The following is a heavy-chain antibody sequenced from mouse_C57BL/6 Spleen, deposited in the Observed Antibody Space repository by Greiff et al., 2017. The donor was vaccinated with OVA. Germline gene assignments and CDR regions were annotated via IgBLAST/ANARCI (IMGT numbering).Heavy chain of an antibody. V-gene: IGHV3-6*01. Sequence: EVKLMESGPGLVKPSQSLSLTCSVTGYSIPSGYYWNWIRQFPGNKLEWMGYISYDGSNNYNPSLKNRISITRDTSKNQFFLKLNSVTTEDTATYYCAREAYYSNSMDYWGQGTSVTVSS. CDR2: ISYDGSN. J-gene: IGHJ4*01. CDR3: AREAYYSNSMDY. D-gene: IGHD2-5*01. CDR1: GYSIPSGYY.